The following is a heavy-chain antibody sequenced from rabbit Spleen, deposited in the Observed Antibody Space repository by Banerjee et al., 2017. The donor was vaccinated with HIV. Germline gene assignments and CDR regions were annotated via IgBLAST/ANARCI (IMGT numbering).Heavy chain of an antibody. CDR3: ARDAASSFSSYGMDL. CDR2: IGASSGNT. CDR1: GFSFSSGDW. J-gene: IGHJ6*01. V-gene: IGHV1S45*01. D-gene: IGHD8-1*01. Sequence: EESGGDLVKPEGSLTLTCTASGFSFSSGDWICWVRQAPGKGLEWIACIGASSGNTFYARWAQGPFTCSKTSSITVTLHMPSLTVTDTASYFCARDAASSFSSYGMDLWGPATLVTVS.